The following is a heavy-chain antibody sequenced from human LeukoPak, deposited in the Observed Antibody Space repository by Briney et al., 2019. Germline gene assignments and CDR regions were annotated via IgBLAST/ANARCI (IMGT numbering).Heavy chain of an antibody. D-gene: IGHD5-24*01. CDR2: IYHSGST. J-gene: IGHJ4*02. V-gene: IGHV4-38-2*01. Sequence: PSETLSLTCAVSGYSISSGYYWGWIRQPPGKGLEWIGSIYHSGSTYYNPSLKSRVTISVDTSKNQFSLKLSSVTAADTAVYYCARLGGDGYNRDFVYWGQGTLVTVSS. CDR1: GYSISSGYY. CDR3: ARLGGDGYNRDFVY.